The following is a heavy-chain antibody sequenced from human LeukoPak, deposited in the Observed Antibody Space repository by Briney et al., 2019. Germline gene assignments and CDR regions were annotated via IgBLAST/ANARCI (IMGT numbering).Heavy chain of an antibody. CDR1: GGSFSGYY. CDR3: ARALGSSWHYYYYYMDV. Sequence: SETLSLTCAVYGGSFSGYYWSWIRQPPGKGLEWIGEINHSGSTNYNPSLKSRVTISVDTSKNQFSLKLSSVTAADTAVYYCARALGSSWHYYYYYMDVWGKGTTITVSS. D-gene: IGHD6-13*01. V-gene: IGHV4-34*01. J-gene: IGHJ6*03. CDR2: INHSGST.